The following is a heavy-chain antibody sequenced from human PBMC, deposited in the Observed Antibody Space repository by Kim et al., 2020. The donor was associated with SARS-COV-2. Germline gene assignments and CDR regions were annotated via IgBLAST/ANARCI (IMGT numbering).Heavy chain of an antibody. D-gene: IGHD2-15*01. CDR1: GGTFSSYA. CDR3: AREQDIVVVVAGTAFDP. Sequence: SVKVSCKASGGTFSSYAISWVRQAPGQGLEWMGRIIPILGIANYAQKFQGRVTITADKSTSTAYMELSSLRSEATAVYYCAREQDIVVVVAGTAFDPWG. J-gene: IGHJ5*02. V-gene: IGHV1-69*04. CDR2: IIPILGIA.